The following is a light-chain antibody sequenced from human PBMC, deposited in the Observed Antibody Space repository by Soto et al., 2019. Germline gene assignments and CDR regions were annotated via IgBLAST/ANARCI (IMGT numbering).Light chain of an antibody. CDR3: QQYGSSPRT. CDR2: SAS. CDR1: QSVSSY. V-gene: IGKV3-20*01. Sequence: EIVLTQSPATQSLSPGERATLSCRASQSVSSYLAWYQQKPGQAPRLLIHSASSRASGIPDRFSGIGYGTDFTLTISGLEPEDFAVYYCQQYGSSPRTFGQGTRLEIK. J-gene: IGKJ5*01.